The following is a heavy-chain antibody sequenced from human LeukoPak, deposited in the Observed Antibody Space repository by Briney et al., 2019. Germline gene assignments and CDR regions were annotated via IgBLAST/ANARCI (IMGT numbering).Heavy chain of an antibody. Sequence: GGSLRLSCAASGFTFSSYWMHWVRQAPGKGLVWVSGINTDGRSTSYADSVKGRFTISRDNAKNTLYLQMNSLRAEDTAVYYCARGLTGYYNVFDYWGQGALVTVSS. CDR2: INTDGRST. CDR3: ARGLTGYYNVFDY. V-gene: IGHV3-74*01. CDR1: GFTFSSYW. J-gene: IGHJ4*02. D-gene: IGHD3-9*01.